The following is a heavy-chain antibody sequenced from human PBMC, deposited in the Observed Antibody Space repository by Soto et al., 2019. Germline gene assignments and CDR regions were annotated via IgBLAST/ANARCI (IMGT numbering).Heavy chain of an antibody. CDR1: GGTFSTYA. CDR2: IVPMFGTP. J-gene: IGHJ4*02. D-gene: IGHD3-16*01. CDR3: APFGDRLLRES. Sequence: QVQLVQSGAEVKKPGSSVKVSCKASGGTFSTYAFSWVRQAPGQGLEWMGGIVPMFGTPTYAQKFQDRVTITADESTKTVYMDLSSLTFDDTGVYYCAPFGDRLLRESWGQGILVTVSS. V-gene: IGHV1-69*01.